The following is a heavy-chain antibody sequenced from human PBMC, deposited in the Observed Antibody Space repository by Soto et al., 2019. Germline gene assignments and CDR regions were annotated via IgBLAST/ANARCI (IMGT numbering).Heavy chain of an antibody. D-gene: IGHD3-3*01. CDR1: GGSVSSGNYY. J-gene: IGHJ6*02. Sequence: PSETLCLTWTVSGGSVSSGNYYWSWIRQPPGKGLEWIGYFYYTGSINYNPSLKSRVTISIDASQNQFSLRLSSVTAADTAVYYCARAIGVVRPDYGMDVWGQGATVTVSS. CDR3: ARAIGVVRPDYGMDV. V-gene: IGHV4-61*01. CDR2: FYYTGSI.